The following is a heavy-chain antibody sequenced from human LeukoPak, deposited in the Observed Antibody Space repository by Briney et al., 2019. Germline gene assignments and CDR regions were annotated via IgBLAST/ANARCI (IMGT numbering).Heavy chain of an antibody. CDR1: GGSISSYY. Sequence: SETLSLTCTVSGGSISSYYWSWIRQPPGKCLEWIGNIFYSGSTYYSPSLKSRVTISLDTSRNQFSLKLNSVTAADTAVYYCAKSNGYGLVDIWGQGTMVTVSS. J-gene: IGHJ3*02. D-gene: IGHD3-10*01. CDR3: AKSNGYGLVDI. CDR2: IFYSGST. V-gene: IGHV4-59*12.